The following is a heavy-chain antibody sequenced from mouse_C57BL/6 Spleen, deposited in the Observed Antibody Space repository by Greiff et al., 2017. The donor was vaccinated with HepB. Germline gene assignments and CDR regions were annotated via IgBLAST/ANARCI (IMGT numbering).Heavy chain of an antibody. Sequence: EVQGVESGGGLVKPGGSLKLSCAASGFSFSSYAMSWVRQTPEKRLEWVATISDGGSYTYYPDNVKGRFTISRDNAKNNLYLQMSHLKSEDTAMYYCASDDSREDYFDYWGQGTTLTVSS. CDR2: ISDGGSYT. CDR1: GFSFSSYA. J-gene: IGHJ2*01. V-gene: IGHV5-4*01. D-gene: IGHD1-1*01. CDR3: ASDDSREDYFDY.